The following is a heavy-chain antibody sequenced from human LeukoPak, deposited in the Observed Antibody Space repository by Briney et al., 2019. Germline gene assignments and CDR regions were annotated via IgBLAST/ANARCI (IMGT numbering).Heavy chain of an antibody. Sequence: SETLSLTCAVYGGSFSGYYWSWIRQPPGKGLEWIGEINHSGSTNYNPSLKSRVTISVDTSKNQFSLKLSSGTAADTAVYYCSRVPTMVRGEGWFDPWGQGTLVTVSS. CDR2: INHSGST. D-gene: IGHD3-10*01. J-gene: IGHJ5*02. V-gene: IGHV4-34*01. CDR3: SRVPTMVRGEGWFDP. CDR1: GGSFSGYY.